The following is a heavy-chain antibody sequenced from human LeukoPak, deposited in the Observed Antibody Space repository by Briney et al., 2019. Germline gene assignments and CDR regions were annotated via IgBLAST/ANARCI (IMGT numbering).Heavy chain of an antibody. Sequence: GGSLRLSCAASGFTFSSYWMHWVRQAPGKGLVWVSRINSDGSSTSYADSVKGRFTISRDNAKNTLYLQMNSLGAEDTAVYYCASVDYYGSGSYYPYWGQGTLVTVSS. CDR3: ASVDYYGSGSYYPY. CDR2: INSDGSST. V-gene: IGHV3-74*01. CDR1: GFTFSSYW. D-gene: IGHD3-10*01. J-gene: IGHJ4*02.